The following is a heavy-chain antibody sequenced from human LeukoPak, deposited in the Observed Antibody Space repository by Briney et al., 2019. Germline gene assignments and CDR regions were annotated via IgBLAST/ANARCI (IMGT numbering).Heavy chain of an antibody. V-gene: IGHV3-74*01. CDR3: ATVFDY. CDR1: GFTLSSNW. CDR2: MDDEGSGT. J-gene: IGHJ4*02. Sequence: PGGSLRLSCAVSGFTLSSNWMHWVRQAPGKGLEWVSRMDDEGSGTSYADSVKGRFTISRDNAKNTVYLQMNSLRVEDSAVYCCATVFDYWGQGTLVTVSS.